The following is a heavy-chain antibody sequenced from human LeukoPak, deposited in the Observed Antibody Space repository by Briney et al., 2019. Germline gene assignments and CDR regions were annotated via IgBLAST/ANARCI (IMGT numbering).Heavy chain of an antibody. J-gene: IGHJ4*02. CDR3: ARDLRGSGSLEY. CDR2: IYSGGST. V-gene: IGHV3-66*01. Sequence: PGGSLRLSCAASGFTVSSNYMSWVRQAPGKGLEWVSVIYSGGSTYYADSVKGRFNISRDNSKNTLYLQMNSLRGEDTAVYYCARDLRGSGSLEYWGQGTQVTVSS. D-gene: IGHD3-10*01. CDR1: GFTVSSNY.